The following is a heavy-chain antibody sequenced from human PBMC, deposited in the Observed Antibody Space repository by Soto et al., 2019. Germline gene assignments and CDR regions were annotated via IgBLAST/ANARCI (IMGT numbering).Heavy chain of an antibody. CDR2: IIPIFGTA. D-gene: IGHD6-13*01. CDR1: GGTFSSYA. CDR3: AGNNYSSTTDYYYYYYSMDV. J-gene: IGHJ6*02. V-gene: IGHV1-69*13. Sequence: SVKVSCKASGGTFSSYAISWVRQAPGQGLEWMGGIIPIFGTANYAQKFQGRVTITADESTSTAYMELSSLRSEDTAVYYCAGNNYSSTTDYYYYYYSMDVWGQGTTVTVSS.